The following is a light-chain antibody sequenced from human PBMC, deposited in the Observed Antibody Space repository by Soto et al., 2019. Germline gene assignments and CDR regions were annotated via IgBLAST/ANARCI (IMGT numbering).Light chain of an antibody. J-gene: IGKJ5*01. CDR2: DSS. Sequence: ETLLTQSPATLSLSPGETATLSCRASQNVDKFLAWYQQRPGQPPRLLIFDSSNRATGVPVRFSGSGSGTVFTLTIGSLEPEDSAVYYCQQRKNWPPITFGQGTRLEIK. CDR1: QNVDKF. V-gene: IGKV3-11*01. CDR3: QQRKNWPPIT.